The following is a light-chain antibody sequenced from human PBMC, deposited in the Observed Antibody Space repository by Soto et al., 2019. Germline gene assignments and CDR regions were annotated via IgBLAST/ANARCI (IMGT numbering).Light chain of an antibody. CDR2: GAS. CDR3: QQYNNWPFT. V-gene: IGKV3-15*01. Sequence: EIVMTQSPATLSVSPGERATLSCRASQSVSSNLAWYQQKPGQAPRLFIYGASTRATGIPARFSGSGSGTEFTLTISSLQSEGFAVYYCQQYNNWPFTFGPGTKVDIK. CDR1: QSVSSN. J-gene: IGKJ3*01.